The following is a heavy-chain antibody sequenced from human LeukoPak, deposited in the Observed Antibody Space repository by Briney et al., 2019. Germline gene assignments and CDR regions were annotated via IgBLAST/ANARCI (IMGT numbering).Heavy chain of an antibody. V-gene: IGHV1-69*05. J-gene: IGHJ6*02. D-gene: IGHD6-19*01. CDR2: IIPIFGTA. Sequence: ASVKVSCKASGGTFSGYAISWVRQAPGQGLEWMGGIIPIFGTANYAQKFQGRVTMTRDTSTSTVYMELGSLRSEDTAVYYCARGGDSSGWTRHYYYGMDVWGQGTTVTVSS. CDR3: ARGGDSSGWTRHYYYGMDV. CDR1: GGTFSGYA.